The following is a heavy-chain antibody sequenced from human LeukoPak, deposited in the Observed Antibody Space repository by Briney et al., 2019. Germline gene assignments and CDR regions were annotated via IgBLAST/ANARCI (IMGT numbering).Heavy chain of an antibody. CDR2: ISSVSSTR. CDR1: GFTFNSYS. CDR3: ARVDVSGYSFGLIDY. Sequence: PGGCLRLSSVASGFTFNSYSMNWVRQAPGKGLEWVSYISSVSSTRYYADSVKGRFTISRDNAKNSLYLQVNSLRAEDTAVYYCARVDVSGYSFGLIDYWGQGTLVTVSS. D-gene: IGHD5-18*01. V-gene: IGHV3-48*01. J-gene: IGHJ4*02.